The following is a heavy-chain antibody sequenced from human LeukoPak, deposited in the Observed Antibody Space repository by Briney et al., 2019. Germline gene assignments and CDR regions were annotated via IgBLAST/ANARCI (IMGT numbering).Heavy chain of an antibody. D-gene: IGHD2-2*01. Sequence: SETLSLTCPVPGGSLRSYYWSWIRPPARKGLEWIGRNYTSGSTNYNPSLKSRVTMSVDTSKNQFSLKLSSVTAADTAVYYCARFVRGPVARYCSSTSCSGSGWFDPWGQGTLVTVSS. V-gene: IGHV4-4*07. CDR2: NYTSGST. CDR3: ARFVRGPVARYCSSTSCSGSGWFDP. CDR1: GGSLRSYY. J-gene: IGHJ5*02.